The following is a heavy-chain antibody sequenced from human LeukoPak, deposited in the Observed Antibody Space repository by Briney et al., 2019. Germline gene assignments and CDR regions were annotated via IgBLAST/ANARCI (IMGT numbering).Heavy chain of an antibody. CDR3: VKGGLQGNY. CDR2: VNIDGSIT. V-gene: IGHV3-74*01. D-gene: IGHD3-10*01. Sequence: QPGGSLRLSCAASGFTFSNIWMHWVRQAPGEGLVWVSSVNIDGSITHSADAVKGRFTISRDNGSNKVYLQMNSLRVEDTAMYYCVKGGLQGNYWGQGTLVTVSS. J-gene: IGHJ4*02. CDR1: GFTFSNIW.